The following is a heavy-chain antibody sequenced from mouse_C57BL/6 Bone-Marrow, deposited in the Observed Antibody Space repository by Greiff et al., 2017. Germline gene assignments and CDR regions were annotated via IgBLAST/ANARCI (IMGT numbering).Heavy chain of an antibody. J-gene: IGHJ4*01. CDR1: GYTFTNYW. Sequence: VKLVESGAELVRPGTSVKMSCKASGYTFTNYWIGWAKQRPGHGLEWIGDIYPGGGYTNYNEKFKGKATLTADKSSSKAYMQFSSLTSEDSAIYYCARRDYYYAMDYWGQGTSVTVSS. CDR2: IYPGGGYT. V-gene: IGHV1-63*01. CDR3: ARRDYYYAMDY.